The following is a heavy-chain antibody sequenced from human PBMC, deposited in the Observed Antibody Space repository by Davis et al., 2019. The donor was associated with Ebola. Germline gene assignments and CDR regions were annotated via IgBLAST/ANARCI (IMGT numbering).Heavy chain of an antibody. V-gene: IGHV3-21*06. CDR3: AREGCCPDAFDI. J-gene: IGHJ3*02. CDR1: GFTFRSYS. CDR2: ISSTSNYV. Sequence: GGSLRLSCAASGFTFRSYSMNWVRQAPGKGLEWVSSISSTSNYVYYADSVKGRFAISRDNAKNSVFLQMNSLRAEDTGTYYCAREGCCPDAFDIWGQGTVVTVSS. D-gene: IGHD2-15*01.